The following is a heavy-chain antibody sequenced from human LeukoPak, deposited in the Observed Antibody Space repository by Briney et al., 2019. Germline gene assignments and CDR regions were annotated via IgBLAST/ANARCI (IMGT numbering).Heavy chain of an antibody. CDR1: GFTFSSYW. D-gene: IGHD3-10*01. J-gene: IGHJ4*02. CDR2: IYSGGST. Sequence: GGSLRLSCAASGFTFSSYWMSWVRQAPGKGLEWVSVIYSGGSTYYADSVKGRFTISRDNSKNTLYLQMNSLRAEDTAVYYCARDSGGSGGSGLTYYFDYWGQGTLVTVSS. V-gene: IGHV3-53*01. CDR3: ARDSGGSGGSGLTYYFDY.